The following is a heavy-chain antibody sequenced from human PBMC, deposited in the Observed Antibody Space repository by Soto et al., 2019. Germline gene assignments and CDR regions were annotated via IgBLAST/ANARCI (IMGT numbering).Heavy chain of an antibody. CDR2: ISYDGSNK. CDR1: GFTFSSYA. J-gene: IGHJ4*02. CDR3: VGGYCSGGSCYYFDY. D-gene: IGHD2-15*01. V-gene: IGHV3-30-3*01. Sequence: PGGSLRLSCAASGFTFSSYAMHWVRQAPGKGLEWVAVISYDGSNKYYADSVKGRFTISRDNSKNTLYLQMNSLRAEDTAVYYCVGGYCSGGSCYYFDYWGQGTLVTVSS.